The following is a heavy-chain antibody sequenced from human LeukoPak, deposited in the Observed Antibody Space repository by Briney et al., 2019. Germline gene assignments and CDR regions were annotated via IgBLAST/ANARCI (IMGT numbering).Heavy chain of an antibody. CDR3: AELGITMIGGV. CDR2: ISSSGSTI. CDR1: GFTFSSFS. D-gene: IGHD3-10*02. J-gene: IGHJ6*04. Sequence: GGSLRLSCAASGFTFSSFSMNWVRQAPGKGLEWVSYISSSGSTIYYADSVKGRFTISRDNAKNSLYLQMNSLRAEDTAVYYCAELGITMIGGVWGKGTTVTIPS. V-gene: IGHV3-48*04.